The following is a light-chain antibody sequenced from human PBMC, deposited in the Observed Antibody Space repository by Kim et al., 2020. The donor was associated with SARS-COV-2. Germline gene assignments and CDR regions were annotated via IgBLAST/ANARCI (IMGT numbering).Light chain of an antibody. Sequence: ASVGDRVTITCRASQDVKNWVAWYQQKPGKAPDLLIFGASSLHSGVPSRFSGSASETDFTLTISSLQPEDFATYYCQQSHSFPLTFGGGTKVDIK. CDR1: QDVKNW. J-gene: IGKJ4*01. CDR3: QQSHSFPLT. CDR2: GAS. V-gene: IGKV1D-12*01.